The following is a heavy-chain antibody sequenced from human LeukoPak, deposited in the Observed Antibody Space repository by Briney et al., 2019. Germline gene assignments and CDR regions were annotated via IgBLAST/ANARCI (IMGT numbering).Heavy chain of an antibody. V-gene: IGHV3-30-3*01. D-gene: IGHD5-18*01. CDR2: ISYDGSNK. CDR1: GFTFSSYA. CDR3: ARDLVDTAMDNTLDY. Sequence: GGSLRLSCAASGFTFSSYAMHWVRQAPGKGLEWVAVISYDGSNKYYADSVKGRFTISRDNSKNTLYLQMNSLRAEDTAVYYCARDLVDTAMDNTLDYWGQGTLVTVSS. J-gene: IGHJ4*02.